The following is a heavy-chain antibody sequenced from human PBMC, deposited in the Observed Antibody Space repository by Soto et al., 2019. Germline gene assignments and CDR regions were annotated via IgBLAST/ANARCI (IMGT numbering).Heavy chain of an antibody. CDR2: IWYDGSEK. CDR3: ARDDYGGNAADY. Sequence: QVQLVESGGGVVQPGRSLRLSCAASGFPFNAYGMHWVRQAPGKGLAWVAVIWYDGSEKYYADSVKGRFTISRDNSKNTLFLQLNGLRVDDTAVYYCARDDYGGNAADYWGQGTLVTVSS. D-gene: IGHD4-17*01. CDR1: GFPFNAYG. J-gene: IGHJ4*02. V-gene: IGHV3-33*01.